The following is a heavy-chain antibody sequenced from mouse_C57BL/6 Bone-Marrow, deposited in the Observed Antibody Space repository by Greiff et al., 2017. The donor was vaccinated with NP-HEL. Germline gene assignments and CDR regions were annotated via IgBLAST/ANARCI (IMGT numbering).Heavy chain of an antibody. Sequence: EVMLVESGGDLVKPGGSLKLSCAASGFTFSSYGMSWVRQTPDKRLEWVATISSGGSYTYYPDSVKGRFTISRDNAKNTLYLQMSSLKSEDTAMYYCASRLRRRTWFAYWGHGTLVTVSA. V-gene: IGHV5-6*02. CDR2: ISSGGSYT. CDR1: GFTFSSYG. D-gene: IGHD2-12*01. J-gene: IGHJ3*01. CDR3: ASRLRRRTWFAY.